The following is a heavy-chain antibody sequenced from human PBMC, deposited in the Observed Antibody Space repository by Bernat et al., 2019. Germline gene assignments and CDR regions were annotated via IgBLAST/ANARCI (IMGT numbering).Heavy chain of an antibody. Sequence: QVQLVESGGGVVQPGGSLRLSCAASGFTFSSYGMHWVRQAPGKGLEWVAFIGFDGSNKYYADSVKGRFTISRDNSKSTLYLQMNSLRAEDTAVYYCAKDGGSYWNCDYWGQGTLVTVSS. CDR2: IGFDGSNK. D-gene: IGHD1-26*01. CDR1: GFTFSSYG. V-gene: IGHV3-30*02. J-gene: IGHJ4*02. CDR3: AKDGGSYWNCDY.